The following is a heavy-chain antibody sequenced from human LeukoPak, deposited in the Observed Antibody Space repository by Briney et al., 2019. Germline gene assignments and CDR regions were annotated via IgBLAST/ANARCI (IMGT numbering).Heavy chain of an antibody. CDR1: GYTFTSYA. CDR3: ATQGRSFLDY. V-gene: IGHV1-69*05. Sequence: GASVKVSCKASGYTFTSYAISWVRQAPGQGLEWMGRIIPIFGTANYAQKFQGRVTITTDESTSTAYMELSSLRSEDTAVYYCATQGRSFLDYWGQGTLVTVSS. CDR2: IIPIFGTA. J-gene: IGHJ4*02.